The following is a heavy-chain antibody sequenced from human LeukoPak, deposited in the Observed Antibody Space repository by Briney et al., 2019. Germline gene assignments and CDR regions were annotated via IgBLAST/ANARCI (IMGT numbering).Heavy chain of an antibody. CDR1: GYTFTSYG. CDR2: ITPKNGHT. CDR3: ARSVVSKHYGMDV. V-gene: IGHV1-18*01. Sequence: VASVKVSCKASGYTFTSYGISWVRQAPGQGHEWMGWITPKNGHTNYAQRLRGRVTVTTDTSTSTAYMELRSLRSDDTAVYYCARSVVSKHYGMDVWGQGTTVTVSS. J-gene: IGHJ6*02. D-gene: IGHD2-15*01.